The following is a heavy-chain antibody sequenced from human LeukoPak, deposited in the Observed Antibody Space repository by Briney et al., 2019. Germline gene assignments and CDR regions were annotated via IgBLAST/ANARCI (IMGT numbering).Heavy chain of an antibody. V-gene: IGHV3-7*03. J-gene: IGHJ5*02. D-gene: IGHD3-22*01. CDR1: GFTFSRFW. CDR2: IKQDGSET. CDR3: AKNQGDYDSGTYSNWFDP. Sequence: GGSLRLSCAASGFTFSRFWMSWVRQTPRKGLEWVANIKQDGSETYYVDSVKGRFTISRDNVRNSLYLQMDSLRAEDTAVYYCAKNQGDYDSGTYSNWFDPWGQGTLVTVSS.